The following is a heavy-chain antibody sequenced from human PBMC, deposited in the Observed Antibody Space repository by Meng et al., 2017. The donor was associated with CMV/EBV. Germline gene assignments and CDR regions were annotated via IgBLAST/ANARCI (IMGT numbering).Heavy chain of an antibody. J-gene: IGHJ1*01. CDR3: ASYSSGWYIQH. Sequence: EVQLVESGGGLVQPGGSLRLSCAASGFTVSSNYMSWVRQAPGKGLEWVSVIYSGGSTYYADSVKGRFTISRDNSKNMLYLQMNSLRAEDTAVYYCASYSSGWYIQHWGQGTLVTVSS. V-gene: IGHV3-66*01. D-gene: IGHD6-19*01. CDR1: GFTVSSNY. CDR2: IYSGGST.